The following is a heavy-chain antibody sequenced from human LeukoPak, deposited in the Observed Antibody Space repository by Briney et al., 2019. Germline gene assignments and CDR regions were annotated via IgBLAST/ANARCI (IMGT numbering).Heavy chain of an antibody. CDR3: VRGQEVIYTPTFDY. CDR1: GFTFTTYG. V-gene: IGHV3-64*03. J-gene: IGHJ4*02. Sequence: GGSLRLSCAASGFTFTTYGLHWVRQAPGKGLEYVSSICTNGISTYYADSVQDRFTISRDNSKNTLYLQMSSLRPEDTAVYYCVRGQEVIYTPTFDYWGRGAVVTVSS. CDR2: ICTNGIST. D-gene: IGHD3-16*01.